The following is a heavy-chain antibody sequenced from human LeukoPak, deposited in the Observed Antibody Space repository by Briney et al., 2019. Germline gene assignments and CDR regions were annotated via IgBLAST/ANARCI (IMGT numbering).Heavy chain of an antibody. CDR2: ISSSSSYI. D-gene: IGHD1-7*01. CDR1: GFTFSSYN. V-gene: IGHV3-21*01. Sequence: GGSLRLSCAASGFTFSSYNMNWVRQAPGKGLEWVSFISSSSSYIYYSDSVEGRFTISRDNAKNSLFLQMNSLRAEDTAVYYCAKGLLELDAFDIWGQGTMVTVSS. CDR3: AKGLLELDAFDI. J-gene: IGHJ3*02.